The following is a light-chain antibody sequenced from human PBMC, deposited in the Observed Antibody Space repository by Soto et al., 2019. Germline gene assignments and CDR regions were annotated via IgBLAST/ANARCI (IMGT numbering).Light chain of an antibody. J-gene: IGLJ2*01. CDR1: SSNIGSNS. Sequence: HSVLTQPPSASGTPGQRVTISCSGSSSNIGSNSVNWYQQLPGTAPKLLIYSNNQRPSGVPDRISGSKSGTSASLAISGLQSEDEADYYCAAWDDSLNGVVFGGGTKVTVL. V-gene: IGLV1-44*01. CDR2: SNN. CDR3: AAWDDSLNGVV.